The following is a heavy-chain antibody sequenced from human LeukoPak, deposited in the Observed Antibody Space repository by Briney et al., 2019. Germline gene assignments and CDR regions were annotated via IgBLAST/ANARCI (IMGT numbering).Heavy chain of an antibody. CDR2: IYSGGST. D-gene: IGHD5-18*01. CDR1: GFTVSSNY. CDR3: AREGDTAMAFDY. Sequence: GGSLRLSCAASGFTVSSNYMSWVRQAPGKGLEWVSVIYSGGSTYYADSVKGRFTISRDNSKNTLYLQMNSLRAEDTAVHYCAREGDTAMAFDYWGQGTLVTVSS. V-gene: IGHV3-53*01. J-gene: IGHJ4*02.